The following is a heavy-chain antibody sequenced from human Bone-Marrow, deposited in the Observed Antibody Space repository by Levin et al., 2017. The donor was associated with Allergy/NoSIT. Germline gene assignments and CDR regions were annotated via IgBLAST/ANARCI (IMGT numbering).Heavy chain of an antibody. Sequence: ASVKVSCKASGYTFTDYYIHWVRQAPGQGLEWMGWINPKSGDIKYAQKFEGWVTMTRDTSSSTAYMEMRRLRSDETAVYYCAGSHGSGSFDHWFGPWGQGTLITFSS. CDR1: GYTFTDYY. CDR2: INPKSGDI. J-gene: IGHJ5*02. CDR3: AGSHGSGSFDHWFGP. D-gene: IGHD3-10*01. V-gene: IGHV1-2*04.